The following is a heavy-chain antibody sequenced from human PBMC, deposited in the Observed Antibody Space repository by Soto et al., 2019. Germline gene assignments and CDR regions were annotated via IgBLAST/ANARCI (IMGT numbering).Heavy chain of an antibody. J-gene: IGHJ5*02. D-gene: IGHD2-2*01. Sequence: SETLSLTCTVSGGSMRSYYWSWIRQPPGKGLEWIGYIYYSGSTNYLPSLKSRVTISVDRSKNQFSLKLSSVTAADTAVYYCARVPDRWGQGTLVTVSS. CDR1: GGSMRSYY. V-gene: IGHV4-59*12. CDR3: ARVPDR. CDR2: IYYSGST.